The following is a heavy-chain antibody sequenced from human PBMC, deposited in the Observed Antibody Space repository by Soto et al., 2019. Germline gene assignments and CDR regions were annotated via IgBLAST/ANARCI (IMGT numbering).Heavy chain of an antibody. CDR3: ARAGGIAAAGAYYYYGMDV. J-gene: IGHJ6*02. D-gene: IGHD6-13*01. V-gene: IGHV3-21*01. Sequence: GGSLRLSCAASGFTFSSYSMNWFRQAPGKGLEWVSSISSSSSYIYYADSVKGRFTISRDNAKNSLYLQMNSLRAEDTAMYYCARAGGIAAAGAYYYYGMDVWGQGTTVTVSS. CDR2: ISSSSSYI. CDR1: GFTFSSYS.